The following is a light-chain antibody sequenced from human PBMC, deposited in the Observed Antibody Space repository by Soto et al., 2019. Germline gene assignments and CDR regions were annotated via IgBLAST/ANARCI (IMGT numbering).Light chain of an antibody. Sequence: DIPMTQSPSTLSASVGDRVTITCRASQSISSWLAWYQQKPGKAPKLLIYDASSLESGVPSRFSGSGSGTEFALPISSLQPDDFATYYCQQYNSYSLTFGQGTKVEIK. CDR1: QSISSW. CDR2: DAS. J-gene: IGKJ1*01. CDR3: QQYNSYSLT. V-gene: IGKV1-5*01.